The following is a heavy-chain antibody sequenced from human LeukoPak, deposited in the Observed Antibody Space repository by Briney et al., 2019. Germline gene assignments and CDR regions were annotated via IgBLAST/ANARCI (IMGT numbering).Heavy chain of an antibody. V-gene: IGHV4-34*01. CDR1: GGSFSGYY. J-gene: IGHJ3*02. CDR3: ARAPSGATNDAFDI. D-gene: IGHD1-26*01. Sequence: SETLSLTCAVYGGSFSGYYWSWIRQPPGKGLEWIGEINHSGSTNYNPSLKSRVTISVDTSMNQISLKLSSVTAADTAVYYCARAPSGATNDAFDIWGQGTMVTVSS. CDR2: INHSGST.